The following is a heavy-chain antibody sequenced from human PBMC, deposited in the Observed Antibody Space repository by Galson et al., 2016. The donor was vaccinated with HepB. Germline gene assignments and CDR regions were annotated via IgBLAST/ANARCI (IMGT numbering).Heavy chain of an antibody. D-gene: IGHD3-10*01. CDR1: GFTFTSFP. V-gene: IGHV3-23*01. J-gene: IGHJ6*03. CDR2: ISGSGDTT. CDR3: AKDGGALVRGIIILSGGMDG. Sequence: SLRLSCAASGFTFTSFPMNWVRQAPGKGLEWVSIISGSGDTTYYADSVKGRFTISRDNSKNTLYLQMNSLRAEDTAVYYCAKDGGALVRGIIILSGGMDGWGKGTTVTVSS.